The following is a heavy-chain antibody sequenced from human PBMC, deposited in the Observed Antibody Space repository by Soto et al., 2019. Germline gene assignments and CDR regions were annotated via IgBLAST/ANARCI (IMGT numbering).Heavy chain of an antibody. J-gene: IGHJ6*02. D-gene: IGHD6-19*01. CDR3: ARGGMGYMKQWLVRINYGMDV. CDR1: GGSFSVYY. CDR2: INHSGST. Sequence: PSETLSLTCAVYGGSFSVYYWSLIRQPPGKGLEWIGEINHSGSTNYNPSLKSRVTISVDTSKNQFSLKLSSVTAADTAVYYCARGGMGYMKQWLVRINYGMDVWGQGTTFTLSS. V-gene: IGHV4-34*01.